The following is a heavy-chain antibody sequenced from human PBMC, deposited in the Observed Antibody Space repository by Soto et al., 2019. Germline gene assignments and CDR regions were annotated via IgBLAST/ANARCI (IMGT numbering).Heavy chain of an antibody. Sequence: QLQLQESGPGLVKPSETLSLTCTVSGGSISSTSYYWVWIRQPPGKGLEWIGSFYYSGSTYYNPSLKSRVTISVDTSENQFSLKLRSVTAADTAVYYCARQVVDGAVAGAGSFDYWGRGTLVTVSS. V-gene: IGHV4-39*01. CDR3: ARQVVDGAVAGAGSFDY. CDR1: GGSISSTSYY. CDR2: FYYSGST. J-gene: IGHJ4*02. D-gene: IGHD6-19*01.